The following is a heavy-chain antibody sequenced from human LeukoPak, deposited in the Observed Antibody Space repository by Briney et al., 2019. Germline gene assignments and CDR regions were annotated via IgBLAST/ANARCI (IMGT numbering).Heavy chain of an antibody. J-gene: IGHJ4*02. D-gene: IGHD1-26*01. CDR3: ARDRLTSGSYFFDY. CDR1: GFTFSSYT. Sequence: GGSLRLSCAASGFTFSSYTMNWVRQAPGKGLEWISYISGRSSTIYYADPVRGRFTIPRDNAKNSMYLQMNSLRAEDTAVYYCARDRLTSGSYFFDYWGQGTLVTVSS. V-gene: IGHV3-48*01. CDR2: ISGRSSTI.